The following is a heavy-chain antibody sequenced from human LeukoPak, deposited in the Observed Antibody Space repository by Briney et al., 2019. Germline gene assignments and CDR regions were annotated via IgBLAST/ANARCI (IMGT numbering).Heavy chain of an antibody. Sequence: GASVKVSCKASGGTFSSYAISWVRQAPGQGLEWMGGIIPIFGTANYAQKFRGRVTITTDESTSTAYMELSSLRSEDTAVYYCARHNYGSGYHYYYYMDVWGKGTTVTVSS. V-gene: IGHV1-69*05. CDR2: IIPIFGTA. CDR1: GGTFSSYA. D-gene: IGHD3-10*01. CDR3: ARHNYGSGYHYYYYMDV. J-gene: IGHJ6*03.